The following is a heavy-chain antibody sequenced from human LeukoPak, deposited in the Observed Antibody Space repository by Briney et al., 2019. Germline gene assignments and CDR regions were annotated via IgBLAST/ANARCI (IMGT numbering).Heavy chain of an antibody. D-gene: IGHD3-10*01. CDR2: IYTSGST. J-gene: IGHJ4*02. CDR3: ARVVTMVRGALGHIDY. CDR1: GGSISSYY. V-gene: IGHV4-4*07. Sequence: PSETLSLTCTVSGGSISSYYWSWIRQPAGKGLEWIGRIYTSGSTNYNPSLKSRVTMSVDTSKNQFSLKLSSVTAADTAVYYCARVVTMVRGALGHIDYWGQGTLVTVSS.